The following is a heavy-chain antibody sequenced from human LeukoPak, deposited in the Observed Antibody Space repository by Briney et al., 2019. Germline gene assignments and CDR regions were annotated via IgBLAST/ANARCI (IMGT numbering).Heavy chain of an antibody. CDR1: GYTFTGYY. D-gene: IGHD6-6*01. CDR3: ARDRVAARRYNWFDP. V-gene: IGHV1-2*02. CDR2: INPNSGGT. J-gene: IGHJ5*02. Sequence: ASVKVSCKASGYTFTGYYMHWVRQAPGQGLEWMGWINPNSGGTNYAQKFQGRVTMTRDTSISTAYMELSRLRSDDTAAYYCARDRVAARRYNWFDPWGQGTLVTVSS.